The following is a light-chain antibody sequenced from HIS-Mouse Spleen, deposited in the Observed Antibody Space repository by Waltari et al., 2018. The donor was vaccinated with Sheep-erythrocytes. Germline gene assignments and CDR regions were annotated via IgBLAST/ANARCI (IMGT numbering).Light chain of an antibody. CDR1: LSDVGGYNY. CDR3: SSYAGSNNYV. CDR2: EVS. J-gene: IGLJ1*01. V-gene: IGLV2-8*01. Sequence: QSALTQPPSASGSPGPPVTISCTGTLSDVGGYNYVPRYQQHPGKAPKLMIYEVSKRPSGVPDRFSGSKSGNTASLTVSGLQAEDEADYYCSSYAGSNNYVFGTGTKVTVL.